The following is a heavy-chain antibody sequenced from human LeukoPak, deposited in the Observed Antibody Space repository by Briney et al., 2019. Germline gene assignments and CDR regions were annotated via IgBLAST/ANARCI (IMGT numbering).Heavy chain of an antibody. CDR1: GGTFSSYA. CDR3: AREGVGYCSSTSCSRWFDP. V-gene: IGHV1-69*05. D-gene: IGHD2-2*01. CDR2: IIPIFGTA. Sequence: SVKVSCKASGGTFSSYAISWVRQAPGQGLEWMGGIIPIFGTANYAQKFQGRVTITTDESTSTAYMELSSLRSEDTAVYYCAREGVGYCSSTSCSRWFDPWRQGTLVTVSS. J-gene: IGHJ5*02.